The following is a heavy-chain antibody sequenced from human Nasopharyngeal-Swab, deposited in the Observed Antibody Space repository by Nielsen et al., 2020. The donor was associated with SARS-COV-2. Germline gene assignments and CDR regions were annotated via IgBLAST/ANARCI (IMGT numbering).Heavy chain of an antibody. CDR2: ISGSGGST. CDR3: AKDLEFPGNWFDP. D-gene: IGHD3-3*01. CDR1: GFTFSSYA. Sequence: GESLKISCAASGFTFSSYAMRWVRQAPGKGLEWVSAISGSGGSTYYADSVKGRFTISRDNSKNTLYLQMNSLRAEDTAVYYCAKDLEFPGNWFDPWGQGTLVTVSS. V-gene: IGHV3-23*01. J-gene: IGHJ5*02.